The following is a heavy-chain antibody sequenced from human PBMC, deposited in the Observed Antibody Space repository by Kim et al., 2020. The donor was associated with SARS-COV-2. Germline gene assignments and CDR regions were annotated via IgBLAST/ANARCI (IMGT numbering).Heavy chain of an antibody. CDR3: ARESTMVRGVIR. CDR1: GGSFSGYY. V-gene: IGHV4-34*01. J-gene: IGHJ4*02. CDR2: INHSGST. Sequence: SETLSLTCAVYGGSFSGYYWSWIRQPPGKGLEWIGEINHSGSTNYNPSLKSRVTISVDTSKNQFSLKLSSVTAADTAVYYCARESTMVRGVIRWGQGTLVTVSS. D-gene: IGHD3-10*01.